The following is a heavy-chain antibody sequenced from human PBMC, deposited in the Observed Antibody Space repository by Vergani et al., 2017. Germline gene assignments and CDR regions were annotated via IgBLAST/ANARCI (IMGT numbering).Heavy chain of an antibody. CDR3: AKDNNIMGALHD. D-gene: IGHD5-12*01. CDR2: ITYNGGRT. CDR1: GFTFNIYA. V-gene: IGHV3-23*01. J-gene: IGHJ4*02. Sequence: EVQLLESGGGMAQPGGSLRLSCAASGFTFNIYAMSWVRQAPGKGLEWVSTITYNGGRTYYADSVTGRFTISRDNSKNTLFLQLKTLRAEDTGVYYCAKDNNIMGALHDWGQGTLVAVSS.